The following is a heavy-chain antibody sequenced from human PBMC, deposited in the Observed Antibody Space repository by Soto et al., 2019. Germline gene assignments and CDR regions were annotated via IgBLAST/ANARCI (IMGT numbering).Heavy chain of an antibody. CDR2: IIPIFGTA. V-gene: IGHV1-69*06. CDR3: ARWGAMFRALYGMDV. CDR1: GGTFSSYA. J-gene: IGHJ6*02. Sequence: QVQLVQSGAEVKKPGSSVKVSCKASGGTFSSYAISWVRQAPGQGLEWMGGIIPIFGTANYAQKFQGRVTITAYKSTSTAYMELRSLSSEDTAVYYCARWGAMFRALYGMDVLGQGTTVTVSS. D-gene: IGHD3-10*01.